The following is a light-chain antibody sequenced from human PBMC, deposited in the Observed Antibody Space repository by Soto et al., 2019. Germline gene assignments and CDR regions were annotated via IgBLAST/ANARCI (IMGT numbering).Light chain of an antibody. J-gene: IGKJ1*01. V-gene: IGKV1-27*01. CDR1: QGISNY. CDR3: QKYNSAPLT. CDR2: VAS. Sequence: DIQMTQSPSSLSASVGDRVTITCGASQGISNYLAWYQQQPGKVPKLLIYVASTLQSGVTSRFSGSGSGTDFTLTIISLQPEDVATYYCQKYNSAPLTFGQGTKVEIK.